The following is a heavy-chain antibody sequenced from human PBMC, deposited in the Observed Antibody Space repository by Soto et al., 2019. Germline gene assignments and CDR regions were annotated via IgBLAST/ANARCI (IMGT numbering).Heavy chain of an antibody. CDR3: ARRYGGTFDY. V-gene: IGHV4-30-4*01. D-gene: IGHD2-15*01. CDR1: GGSISSGDYY. Sequence: SETLSLTCAVSGGSISSGDYYWSWIRQPPGKGLEWIGSIYYSGSTNYNPSLKSRVTISVDTSKNQFSLKLSSVTAADTAVYYCARRYGGTFDYWGQGTLVTVSS. CDR2: IYYSGST. J-gene: IGHJ4*02.